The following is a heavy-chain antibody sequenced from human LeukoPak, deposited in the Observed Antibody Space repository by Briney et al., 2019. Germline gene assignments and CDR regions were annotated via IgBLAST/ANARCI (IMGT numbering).Heavy chain of an antibody. CDR1: GGSISHYY. CDR2: IYYSGTT. V-gene: IGHV4-59*01. J-gene: IGHJ6*02. CDR3: AREDPRTKVPEGMDV. D-gene: IGHD4/OR15-4a*01. Sequence: PSETLSLTCTVSGGSISHYYWSWLRQPPGKGLEWIGYIYYSGTTNYNPSLKSRVTISVDTSKNQFSLKLNSVTAADTAVYYCAREDPRTKVPEGMDVWGQGTTVTVSS.